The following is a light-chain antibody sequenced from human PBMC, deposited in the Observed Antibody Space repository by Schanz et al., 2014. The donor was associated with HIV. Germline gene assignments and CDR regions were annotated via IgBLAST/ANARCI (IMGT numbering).Light chain of an antibody. CDR3: LHYNDFTST. Sequence: IRITQSPSALSASVGDRVTITCRASQDIRARLAWYQQKPGQAPNLLISEASTLESGVPSRFSGTGSGTEFTLTISSLHPDDFATYFCLHYNDFTSTFGQGTKLEIK. CDR1: QDIRAR. CDR2: EAS. J-gene: IGKJ2*01. V-gene: IGKV1-5*03.